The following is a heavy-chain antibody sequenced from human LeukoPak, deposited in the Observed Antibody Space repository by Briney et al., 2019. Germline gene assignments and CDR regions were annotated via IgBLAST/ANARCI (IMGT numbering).Heavy chain of an antibody. V-gene: IGHV3-21*01. CDR3: AKDSRPYCGGDCPVLA. Sequence: GGSLRLSCAASGFTFSSYSMNWVRQAPGKGLEWVSSISSSSSYIYYADSVKGRFTISRDNAKNSLYLQMNSLRAEDTAVYYCAKDSRPYCGGDCPVLAWGKGTTVTVSS. J-gene: IGHJ6*04. D-gene: IGHD2-21*02. CDR2: ISSSSSYI. CDR1: GFTFSSYS.